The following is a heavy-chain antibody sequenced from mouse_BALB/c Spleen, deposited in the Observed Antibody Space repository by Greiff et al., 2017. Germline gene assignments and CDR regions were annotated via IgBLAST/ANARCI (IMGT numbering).Heavy chain of an antibody. J-gene: IGHJ3*01. CDR1: GFTFSSYA. CDR2: ISSGGSYT. D-gene: IGHD1-1*02. Sequence: VQLQQSGGGLVKPGGSLKLSCAASGFTFSSYAMSWVRQSPEKRLEWVAEISSGGSYTYYPDTVTGRFTISRDNAKNTLYLEMSSLRSEDTAMYYCAREVALDYWGQGTLVTVSA. CDR3: AREVALDY. V-gene: IGHV5-9-4*01.